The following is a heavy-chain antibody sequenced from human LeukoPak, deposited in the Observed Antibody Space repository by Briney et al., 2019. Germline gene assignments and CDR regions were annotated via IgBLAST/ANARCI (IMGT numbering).Heavy chain of an antibody. CDR1: AYTFTSYY. Sequence: ASVKVSCKASAYTFTSYYMHWVRQAPGQGLEGLGIINPSGGSTSYAQKFQGRVTMTRDTSTSTVYMELSSLRSEDTAVYYCAPTVDGVLRFLFWGQGTMVTVSS. V-gene: IGHV1-46*01. J-gene: IGHJ3*01. CDR3: APTVDGVLRFLF. D-gene: IGHD3-3*01. CDR2: INPSGGST.